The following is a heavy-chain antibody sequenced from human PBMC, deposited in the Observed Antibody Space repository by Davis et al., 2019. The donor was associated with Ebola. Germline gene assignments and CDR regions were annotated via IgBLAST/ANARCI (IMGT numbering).Heavy chain of an antibody. CDR2: ISSSGSTI. Sequence: GGSLRLSCAASGFTFSDYYMSWIRQAPGKGLEWVSYISSSGSTIYYADSVKGRFTISRDNAKNSLYLQMNSLRAEDTAVYYCAREVAATHYYYYYGMDVWGQGTTVTVSS. CDR1: GFTFSDYY. V-gene: IGHV3-11*04. J-gene: IGHJ6*02. CDR3: AREVAATHYYYYYGMDV. D-gene: IGHD2-15*01.